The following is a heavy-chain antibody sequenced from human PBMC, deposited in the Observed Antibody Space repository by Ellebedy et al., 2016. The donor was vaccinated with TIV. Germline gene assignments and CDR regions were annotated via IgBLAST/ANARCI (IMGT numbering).Heavy chain of an antibody. Sequence: GGSLRLSXAASGFTFSSYWMHWVRQVPGKGPVWVARIKSDGTNTHYADSVKGRFTISRDNPKNTLYLQMNSLRAEDTAVYYCARSSRAQLSPGYWGQGTLVTVSS. CDR1: GFTFSSYW. D-gene: IGHD5-18*01. CDR3: ARSSRAQLSPGY. CDR2: IKSDGTNT. V-gene: IGHV3-74*01. J-gene: IGHJ4*02.